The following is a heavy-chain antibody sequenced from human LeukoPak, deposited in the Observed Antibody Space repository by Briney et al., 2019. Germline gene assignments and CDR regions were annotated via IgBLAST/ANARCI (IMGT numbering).Heavy chain of an antibody. V-gene: IGHV3-15*01. CDR2: IKSKTDGGTT. CDR3: ARFYDFWSGCYPRIYYYYYMDV. J-gene: IGHJ6*03. D-gene: IGHD3-3*01. Sequence: PGGSLRLSCAASGFTFSNAWMSWVRQAPGKGLEWVGRIKSKTDGGTTDYAAPVKGRFTISRDDSKNTLYLQMNSLKTEDTAVYYCARFYDFWSGCYPRIYYYYYMDVWGKGTTVAVSS. CDR1: GFTFSNAW.